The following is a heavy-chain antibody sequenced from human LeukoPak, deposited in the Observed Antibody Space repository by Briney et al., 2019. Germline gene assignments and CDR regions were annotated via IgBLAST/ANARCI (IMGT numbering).Heavy chain of an antibody. CDR1: GGSISTYY. J-gene: IGHJ4*02. CDR3: ARGVAVARFDY. V-gene: IGHV4-59*01. CDR2: IYYTGGT. Sequence: PSETLSLTCTVSGGSISTYYWNWIRQPPGKGLEWIGYIYYTGGTKYTSYNPSLKSRVTMSVDSSKNQFSLKLTSVTAADTAVYYCARGVAVARFDYWGQGTLVTVSS. D-gene: IGHD2-15*01.